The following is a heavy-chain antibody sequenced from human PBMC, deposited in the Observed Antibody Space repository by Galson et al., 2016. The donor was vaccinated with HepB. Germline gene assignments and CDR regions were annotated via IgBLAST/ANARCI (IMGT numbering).Heavy chain of an antibody. Sequence: SVKVSCKASGYTFINNAIHWVRQAPGQRLEWMGWINVENGNTKYSQKFQGRVTMTRDTTASSADMELSSLKSEDTAIYYCARSSSWFGGVDYWGQGTLVTVS. D-gene: IGHD3-16*01. V-gene: IGHV1-3*01. CDR2: INVENGNT. CDR3: ARSSSWFGGVDY. CDR1: GYTFINNA. J-gene: IGHJ4*02.